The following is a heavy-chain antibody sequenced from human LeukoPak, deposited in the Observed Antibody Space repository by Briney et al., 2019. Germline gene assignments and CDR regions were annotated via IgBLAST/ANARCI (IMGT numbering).Heavy chain of an antibody. CDR1: GYTFTGYY. D-gene: IGHD3-22*01. CDR2: IIPIFGTA. CDR3: AYYDSSGYPLIAFDY. J-gene: IGHJ4*02. V-gene: IGHV1-69*13. Sequence: ASVKVSCKASGYTFTGYYMHWVRQAPGQGLEWMGGIIPIFGTANYAQKFQGRVTITADESTSTAYMELSSLRSEDTAVYYCAYYDSSGYPLIAFDYWGQGTLVTVSS.